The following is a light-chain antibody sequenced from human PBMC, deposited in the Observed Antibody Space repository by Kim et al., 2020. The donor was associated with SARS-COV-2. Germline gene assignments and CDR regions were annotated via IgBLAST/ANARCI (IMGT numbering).Light chain of an antibody. CDR3: QQYNWPLT. Sequence: SVSPGERATLSCRASQSVYLNLAWYQQKPGQTPRLLIYRASTRATGVPDRFSGSGSGTEFTLTISSLQSEDSAVYYCQQYNWPLTFGPGTKVEIK. CDR1: QSVYLN. CDR2: RAS. V-gene: IGKV3-15*01. J-gene: IGKJ1*01.